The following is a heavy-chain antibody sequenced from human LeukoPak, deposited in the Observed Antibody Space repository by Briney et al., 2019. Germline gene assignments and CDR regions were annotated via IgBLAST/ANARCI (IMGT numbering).Heavy chain of an antibody. CDR2: IKQDGSEK. D-gene: IGHD3-22*01. Sequence: GGSLRLSCAASGFTFSSYWMSWVRQAPWKGLEWVANIKQDGSEKYYVDSVKGRFTISRDNAKNSLYLQMNSLRAEDTAVYYCARVGGYYDSSGYYPPNWFDPWGQGTLVTVSS. CDR3: ARVGGYYDSSGYYPPNWFDP. CDR1: GFTFSSYW. J-gene: IGHJ5*02. V-gene: IGHV3-7*01.